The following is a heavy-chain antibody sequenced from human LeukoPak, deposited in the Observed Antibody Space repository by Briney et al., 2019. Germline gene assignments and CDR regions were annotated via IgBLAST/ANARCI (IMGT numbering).Heavy chain of an antibody. Sequence: GGSLRLSCAASGFTFSSYWMSWVRQAPGKGLEWVANIKQDGSEKYYVDSVKGRFTISRDDSRNTLYLQMNSLRGDDTAVYYCAKDVGKWESLHFFDYWGQGTLVTVSS. CDR1: GFTFSSYW. CDR3: AKDVGKWESLHFFDY. CDR2: IKQDGSEK. D-gene: IGHD1-26*01. J-gene: IGHJ4*02. V-gene: IGHV3-7*03.